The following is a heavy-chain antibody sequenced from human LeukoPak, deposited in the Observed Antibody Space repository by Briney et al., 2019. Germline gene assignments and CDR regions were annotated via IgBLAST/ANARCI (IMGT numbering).Heavy chain of an antibody. V-gene: IGHV3-23*01. CDR2: ISGSGGST. Sequence: GGSLRLSCAASGFTFSNYAMSWVRQAPGKGLEWVSSISGSGGSTLYADSVKGRFTISRDNSKNTLYLQMNSLRAEDTAVYYCAKAYYDSSGYYNYFDYWGQGTLVTVSS. J-gene: IGHJ4*02. CDR3: AKAYYDSSGYYNYFDY. CDR1: GFTFSNYA. D-gene: IGHD3-22*01.